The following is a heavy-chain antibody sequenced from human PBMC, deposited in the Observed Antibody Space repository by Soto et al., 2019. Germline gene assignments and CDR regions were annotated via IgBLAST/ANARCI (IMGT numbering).Heavy chain of an antibody. Sequence: LSLTIAVYDGSFSGYYWSWIRQTPGKGLEWIGKINHSGSTNYNPSLKRRVTISVDTSKNQFSLKLSSVTAADTAVYYCAREVYSSGRYGWFDPWGQGTLVTVSS. CDR2: INHSGST. J-gene: IGHJ5*02. CDR1: DGSFSGYY. D-gene: IGHD6-19*01. CDR3: AREVYSSGRYGWFDP. V-gene: IGHV4-34*01.